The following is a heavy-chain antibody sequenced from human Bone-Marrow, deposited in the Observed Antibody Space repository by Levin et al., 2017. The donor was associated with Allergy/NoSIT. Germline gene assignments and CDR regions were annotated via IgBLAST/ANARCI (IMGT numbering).Heavy chain of an antibody. J-gene: IGHJ3*02. V-gene: IGHV4-59*01. Sequence: SETLSLTCTVSGGSINNYYWGWIRQPPGKGLEWIATIYYSGATNYNPSLKSRVTISVDTSKNQFSLKMGSVTAADTAIYYCARQTSSNAFEIWGQGTMVTVSS. CDR3: ARQTSSNAFEI. CDR2: IYYSGAT. CDR1: GGSINNYY. D-gene: IGHD1-7*01.